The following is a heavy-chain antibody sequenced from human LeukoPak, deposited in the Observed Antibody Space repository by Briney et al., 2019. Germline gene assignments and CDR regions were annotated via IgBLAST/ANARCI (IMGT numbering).Heavy chain of an antibody. CDR2: IYPGDSDT. CDR3: ARHLEYSSSGGSFDY. J-gene: IGHJ4*02. V-gene: IGHV5-51*01. D-gene: IGHD6-6*01. Sequence: GESLKISCKGSGYSFTSYWIGWVRQMPGKGLELMGIIYPGDSDTRYSPSFQGQVTISADKSISTAYLQWSSLKASDTAMYYCARHLEYSSSGGSFDYWGQGTLVTVSS. CDR1: GYSFTSYW.